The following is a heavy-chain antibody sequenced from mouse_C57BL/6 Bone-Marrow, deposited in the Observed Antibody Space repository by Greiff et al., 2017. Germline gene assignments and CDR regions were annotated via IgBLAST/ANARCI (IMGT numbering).Heavy chain of an antibody. CDR3: ARDPIQYYFDY. CDR1: GFTFSSYA. CDR2: ISDGGSYT. V-gene: IGHV5-4*01. J-gene: IGHJ2*01. Sequence: EVKLMESGGGLVKPAGSLKLSCAASGFTFSSYAMSWVRQTPEKRLEWVATISDGGSYTYYPDNVKGRFTISRDNAKNNLYLQMSHLKSEDTAMYYCARDPIQYYFDYWGQGTTLTVSS.